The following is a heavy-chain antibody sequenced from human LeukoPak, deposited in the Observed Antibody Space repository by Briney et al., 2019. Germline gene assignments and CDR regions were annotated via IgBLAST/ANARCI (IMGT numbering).Heavy chain of an antibody. Sequence: SETLSLTCAVSRGSIRGYYWTWIWQPPEKGLEWVGYIHYSGSTNYNPSLKSRVTISVDSSKNQFSLRLSSVTAADTAVYYCAACSYYYDSSGYYPWWGQGTLVTVSS. J-gene: IGHJ4*02. V-gene: IGHV4-59*01. D-gene: IGHD3-22*01. CDR3: AACSYYYDSSGYYPW. CDR1: RGSIRGYY. CDR2: IHYSGST.